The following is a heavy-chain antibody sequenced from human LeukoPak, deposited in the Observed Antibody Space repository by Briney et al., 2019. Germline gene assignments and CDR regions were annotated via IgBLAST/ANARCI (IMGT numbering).Heavy chain of an antibody. CDR2: IVVGSGIT. J-gene: IGHJ6*02. V-gene: IGHV1-58*01. D-gene: IGHD6-13*01. Sequence: ASVKVSCKASGFTFTSSAVQWVRQARGQRLEWIGWIVVGSGITNYAQKFQERVTITRDMSTSTAYMELSSLRSEDTAVYYCAAPGAAADDGDYYYGMDVWGQGATVTVSS. CDR1: GFTFTSSA. CDR3: AAPGAAADDGDYYYGMDV.